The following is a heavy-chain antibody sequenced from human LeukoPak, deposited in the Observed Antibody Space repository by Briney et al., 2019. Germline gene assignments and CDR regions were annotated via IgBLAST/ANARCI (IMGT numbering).Heavy chain of an antibody. CDR1: GGTFSSYA. V-gene: IGHV1-69*04. Sequence: EASVKVSCKASGGTFSSYAISWVRQAPGQGLEWMGRIIPIFGIANYAQKFQGRVTIIADKSTSTAYMELSSLRSEDTAMYYCASQYSSSGDYYYYGMDVWGQGTTVTVSS. D-gene: IGHD6-6*01. CDR3: ASQYSSSGDYYYYGMDV. CDR2: IIPIFGIA. J-gene: IGHJ6*02.